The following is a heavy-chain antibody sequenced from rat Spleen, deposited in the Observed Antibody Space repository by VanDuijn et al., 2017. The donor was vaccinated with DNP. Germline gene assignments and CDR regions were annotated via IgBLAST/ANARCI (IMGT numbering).Heavy chain of an antibody. J-gene: IGHJ2*01. CDR2: ITPSGDGT. D-gene: IGHD1-4*01. CDR3: TTSTGVTD. V-gene: IGHV5-19*01. Sequence: EVQLVESGGGLVQPGRSLKLSCAASGFTFSNYGMAWVRQAPKKGLEWVATITPSGDGTYYRDSVKGRFTVSRDNAKSTLYLQMDSLRSEDTATYYCTTSTGVTDWGQGVMVTVSS. CDR1: GFTFSNYG.